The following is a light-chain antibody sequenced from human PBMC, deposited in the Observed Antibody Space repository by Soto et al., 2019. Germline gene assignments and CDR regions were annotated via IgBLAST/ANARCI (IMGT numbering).Light chain of an antibody. CDR2: AAS. V-gene: IGKV1-9*01. CDR1: QGISSY. J-gene: IGKJ1*01. CDR3: QHYNSYSEA. Sequence: DIQMTQSPSTLSASVVDRVTITCRASQGISSYLAWYQQKPGKAPKLLIYAASTLQSGVPSRFSGSGSGTEFTLTISSLQPDDFAPYYCQHYNSYSEAFGQGTKVDI.